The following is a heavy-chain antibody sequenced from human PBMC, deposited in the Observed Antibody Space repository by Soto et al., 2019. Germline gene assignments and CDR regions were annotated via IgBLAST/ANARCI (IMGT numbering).Heavy chain of an antibody. Sequence: GGSLRLSCTASGFTLNNFGIHWVRQAPGQGLEWVAVISYDGSAKYYGDSVEGRFTISRDSSKNTVYLQMSSLRTEHTAVYYWAKDRAAGSRPSIFDYWGQGTLVTV. V-gene: IGHV3-30*18. J-gene: IGHJ4*02. CDR1: GFTLNNFG. D-gene: IGHD6-25*01. CDR3: AKDRAAGSRPSIFDY. CDR2: ISYDGSAK.